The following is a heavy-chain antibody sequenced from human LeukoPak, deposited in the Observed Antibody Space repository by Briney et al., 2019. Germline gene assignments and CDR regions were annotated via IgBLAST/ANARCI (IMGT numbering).Heavy chain of an antibody. CDR2: INPNSGGT. J-gene: IGHJ6*03. Sequence: ASVKVSCKASGYTFTGYYMHWVRQAPGQGPEWMGWINPNSGGTNYAQKFQGRVTMTRDTSISTAYIELSRLRSDDTAVYYCARAFYGGNSYYYYYYMDVWGKGTTVTVSS. D-gene: IGHD4-23*01. CDR3: ARAFYGGNSYYYYYYMDV. CDR1: GYTFTGYY. V-gene: IGHV1-2*02.